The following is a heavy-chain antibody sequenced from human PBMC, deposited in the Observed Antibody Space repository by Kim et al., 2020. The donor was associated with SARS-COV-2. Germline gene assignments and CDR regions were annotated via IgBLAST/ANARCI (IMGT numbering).Heavy chain of an antibody. D-gene: IGHD6-13*01. V-gene: IGHV4-34*01. CDR2: INHSGST. CDR3: SRVEQQLVPGVDS. Sequence: SETLSLTCAVYGGSFSGYYWSWIRQPPGKGLEWIGEINHSGSTNYNPSLKSRVTISVDTSKNQFSLKLSSVTAADTAVHYCSRVEQQLVPGVDSWGQGT. J-gene: IGHJ4*02. CDR1: GGSFSGYY.